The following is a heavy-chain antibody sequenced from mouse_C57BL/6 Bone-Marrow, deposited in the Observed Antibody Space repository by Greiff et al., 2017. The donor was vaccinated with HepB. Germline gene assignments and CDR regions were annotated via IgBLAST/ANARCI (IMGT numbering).Heavy chain of an antibody. CDR1: GFNIKDDY. CDR2: IDPENGDT. Sequence: EVQGVESGAELVRPGASVKLSCTASGFNIKDDYMHWVKQRPEQGLEWIGWIDPENGDTEYASKFQGKATITADTSSNTAYLQLSSLTSEDTAVYYCTTLGSNPDYWGQGTTLTVSS. D-gene: IGHD2-5*01. CDR3: TTLGSNPDY. J-gene: IGHJ2*01. V-gene: IGHV14-4*01.